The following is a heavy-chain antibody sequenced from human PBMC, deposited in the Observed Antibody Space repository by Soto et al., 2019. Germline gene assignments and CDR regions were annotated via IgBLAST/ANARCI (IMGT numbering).Heavy chain of an antibody. CDR1: GFIFDDYA. CDR3: TKEEFDY. J-gene: IGHJ4*02. V-gene: IGHV3-9*01. CDR2: ITWDSDTV. Sequence: EVQLVESGGGLVQPGRSLRLSCAASGFIFDDYAMHWVRKAPGKGLEWVSGITWDSDTVAYADSVRGRFTISRDNAKNSLYLQINSLKTEDTALYYCTKEEFDYWGQGTLVTVSS.